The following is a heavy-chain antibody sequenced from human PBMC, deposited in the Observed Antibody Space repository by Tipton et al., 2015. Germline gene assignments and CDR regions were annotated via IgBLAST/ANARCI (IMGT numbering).Heavy chain of an antibody. CDR3: AREGTGTIGFGWFDP. D-gene: IGHD1-7*01. CDR1: GFTFSTYA. V-gene: IGHV3-21*04. J-gene: IGHJ5*02. Sequence: SLRLSCTASGFTFSTYAMNWVRQAPGKGLEWISCITASGDATYYVDSVKGRFTISRDNAKNSLYLQMNSLRAEDTAVYYCAREGTGTIGFGWFDPWGQGTLVTVSS. CDR2: ITASGDAT.